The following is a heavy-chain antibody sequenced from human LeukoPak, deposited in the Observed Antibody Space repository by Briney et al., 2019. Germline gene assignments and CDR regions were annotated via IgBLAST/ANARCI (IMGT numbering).Heavy chain of an antibody. CDR1: GFTFSSYS. J-gene: IGHJ4*02. Sequence: GGCLRLSCAASGFTFSSYSMNWVRQAPGKGLEWVSSICSSSSYIYYANSVKGRFTISRDNAKNSLYLQMNRLRAEDTAVYYCARGPYCSGGSCYSLSDYWGQGTLVTVSS. CDR3: ARGPYCSGGSCYSLSDY. D-gene: IGHD2-15*01. V-gene: IGHV3-21*01. CDR2: ICSSSSYI.